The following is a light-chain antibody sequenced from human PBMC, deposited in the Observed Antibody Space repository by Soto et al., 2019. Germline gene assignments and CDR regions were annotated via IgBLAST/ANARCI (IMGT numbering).Light chain of an antibody. J-gene: IGLJ1*01. CDR3: CSYVGSSTFV. CDR1: SSDVGSYNL. V-gene: IGLV2-23*01. Sequence: QSALTQPASVSGSPGQSITISCTGTSSDVGSYNLVSWYQQHPGKAPKLMIYEGGKRPSGVSNRFSGSKSGNTASLTISGLQTVYEADYYCCSYVGSSTFVFGTGTKLTVL. CDR2: EGG.